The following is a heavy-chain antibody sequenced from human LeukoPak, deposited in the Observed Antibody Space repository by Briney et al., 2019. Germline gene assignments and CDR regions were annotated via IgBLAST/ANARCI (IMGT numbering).Heavy chain of an antibody. CDR1: AGSISSGDYY. J-gene: IGHJ4*02. Sequence: PSQTLSLTCTVSAGSISSGDYYWSWIRQPPGKGLQSIGYIYYSGSTYYSPSLKTRVTISVATSKNQFSLKLSSVTAADTAVYYCARDKEMATIPVFDYWGQGTLVTVSS. CDR2: IYYSGST. CDR3: ARDKEMATIPVFDY. V-gene: IGHV4-30-4*08. D-gene: IGHD5-24*01.